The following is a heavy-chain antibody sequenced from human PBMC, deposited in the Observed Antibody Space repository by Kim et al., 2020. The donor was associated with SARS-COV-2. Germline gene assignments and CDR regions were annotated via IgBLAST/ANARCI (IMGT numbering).Heavy chain of an antibody. CDR2: INHSGST. Sequence: SETLSLTCAVYGGSFSGYYWSWIRQPPGKGLEWIGEINHSGSTNYNPSLKSLVTISVDTSKNQFSLKLSSVTAADTAVYYCARGRGYCTGGVCRGGSYYYSYYGRDVGGQGTPVTVSS. CDR3: ARGRGYCTGGVCRGGSYYYSYYGRDV. D-gene: IGHD2-8*02. J-gene: IGHJ6*02. V-gene: IGHV4-34*01. CDR1: GGSFSGYY.